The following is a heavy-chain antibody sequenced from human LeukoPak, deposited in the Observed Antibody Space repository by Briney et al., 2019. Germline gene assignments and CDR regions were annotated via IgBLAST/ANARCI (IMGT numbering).Heavy chain of an antibody. CDR1: GFTFSSYS. D-gene: IGHD3-22*01. Sequence: PGGSLRLSCAASGFTFSSYSVNWVRQAPGKGLEWVSSISSSSSYIYYADSVKGRFTISRDNAKNSLYLQMNSLRAEDTAVYYCARDRGYYYDSRDYFDYWGQGTLVTVSS. CDR3: ARDRGYYYDSRDYFDY. J-gene: IGHJ4*02. V-gene: IGHV3-21*01. CDR2: ISSSSSYI.